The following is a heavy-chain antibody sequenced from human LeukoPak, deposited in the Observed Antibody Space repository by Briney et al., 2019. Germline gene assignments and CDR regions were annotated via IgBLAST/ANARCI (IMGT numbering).Heavy chain of an antibody. Sequence: AGGSLRLSCAASGFTFSSYSMNWVRQAPGKGLEWVSYISVSSNTIYYADSVKGRFTISRDNAKNSLYLQMNSLRAEDTAVYYCARDLEMATKYPNYWGQGTLVTVSS. CDR2: ISVSSNTI. V-gene: IGHV3-48*01. D-gene: IGHD5-24*01. CDR1: GFTFSSYS. CDR3: ARDLEMATKYPNY. J-gene: IGHJ4*02.